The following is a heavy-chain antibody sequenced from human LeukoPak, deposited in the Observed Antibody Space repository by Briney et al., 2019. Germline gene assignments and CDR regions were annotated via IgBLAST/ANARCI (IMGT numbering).Heavy chain of an antibody. D-gene: IGHD6-13*01. CDR1: GGSISSSSYY. CDR3: ARGPGTWYYY. V-gene: IGHV4-39*07. J-gene: IGHJ4*02. Sequence: SETLSLTCTVSGGSISSSSYYWSWIRQPPGKGLEWIGEINHSGSTNYNPSLKSRVTISIDTSKNQFSLKLSSVTAADTAVYYCARGPGTWYYYWGQGTLVTVSS. CDR2: INHSGST.